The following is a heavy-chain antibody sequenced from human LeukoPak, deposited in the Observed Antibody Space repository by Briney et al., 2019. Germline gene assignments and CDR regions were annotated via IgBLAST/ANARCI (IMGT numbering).Heavy chain of an antibody. Sequence: GESLKISCKGSGYSFTSYWIGWVRQMPGKGLEWMGIIYPGDSDTRYSPSFQGQVTISADKSISTAYLQWSSLKASDTAMYYCARPSDYDFWSGYYFDYWGQGTLVTVSS. CDR3: ARPSDYDFWSGYYFDY. CDR2: IYPGDSDT. D-gene: IGHD3-3*01. CDR1: GYSFTSYW. V-gene: IGHV5-51*01. J-gene: IGHJ4*02.